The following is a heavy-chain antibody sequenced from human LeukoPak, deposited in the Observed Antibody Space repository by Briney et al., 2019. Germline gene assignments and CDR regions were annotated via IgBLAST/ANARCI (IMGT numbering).Heavy chain of an antibody. CDR2: IKQDGSEK. J-gene: IGHJ4*02. CDR3: ASHLYGGW. V-gene: IGHV3-7*03. D-gene: IGHD5-12*01. Sequence: GGSLRLSCAASRFTFSSYWMSWVRQAPGKGLEWVANIKQDGSEKYYVDSVKGRFTISRDNAKNSLYLQMNSLRAEDTAVYYCASHLYGGWWGQGTLVTVSS. CDR1: RFTFSSYW.